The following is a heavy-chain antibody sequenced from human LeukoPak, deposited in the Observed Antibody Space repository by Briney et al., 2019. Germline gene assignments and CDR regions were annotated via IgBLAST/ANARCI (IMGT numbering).Heavy chain of an antibody. CDR1: GGSLSSYY. V-gene: IGHV4-59*01. D-gene: IGHD3-9*01. CDR2: IYYSGST. CDR3: ARSGTLTGYLY. Sequence: SETLSLTCTVSGGSLSSYYWTWIRQPPGKGLKWIGYIYYSGSTNYNPSLKSRVTMSVDTSKNQFSLELNSVTAADTAVYYCARSGTLTGYLYWGQGALVTVSS. J-gene: IGHJ4*02.